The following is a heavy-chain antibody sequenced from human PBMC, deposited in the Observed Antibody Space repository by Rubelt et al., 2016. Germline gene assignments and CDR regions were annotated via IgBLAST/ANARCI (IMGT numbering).Heavy chain of an antibody. J-gene: IGHJ4*02. Sequence: QVQLQESGPGLVKPSQTLSLTCTVSGGSISSSSYYWGWIRQPPGQGLEWIGSIYYSGSTYYNPSLKSRDTISVDTSKNQLSLKRGSVTAADTAVYYCAAAPDSSGYYGNFDYWGQGTLVTVSS. CDR2: IYYSGST. D-gene: IGHD3-22*01. V-gene: IGHV4-39*01. CDR1: GGSISSSSYY. CDR3: AAAPDSSGYYGNFDY.